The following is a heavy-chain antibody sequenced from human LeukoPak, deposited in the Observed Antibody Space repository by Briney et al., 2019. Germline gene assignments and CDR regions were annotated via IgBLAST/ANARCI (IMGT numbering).Heavy chain of an antibody. V-gene: IGHV1-18*01. J-gene: IGHJ4*02. D-gene: IGHD1-1*01. Sequence: HVASLKLSCTASGYTFTSYGMNWVRQAPGQGLEWMGWISAYNGNTNYAQNLQGRVTMTTDTSTSTAYIELRSLRSDDTAVYYCAREHWNDYWRQGSLVTVSS. CDR1: GYTFTSYG. CDR3: AREHWNDY. CDR2: ISAYNGNT.